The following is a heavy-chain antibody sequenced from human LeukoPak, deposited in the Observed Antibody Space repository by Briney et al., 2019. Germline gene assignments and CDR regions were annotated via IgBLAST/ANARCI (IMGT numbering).Heavy chain of an antibody. V-gene: IGHV3-53*01. Sequence: GGSPRLSCAASGFTVSSNYMSWVRQAPGKGLEWVSVIYSGGSTYYADSVKGRFTISRDNSKNTLYLQMNSLRAEDTAVYYCAIERNSYGNTVDYWGQGTLVTVSS. D-gene: IGHD5-18*01. CDR2: IYSGGST. CDR3: AIERNSYGNTVDY. J-gene: IGHJ4*02. CDR1: GFTVSSNY.